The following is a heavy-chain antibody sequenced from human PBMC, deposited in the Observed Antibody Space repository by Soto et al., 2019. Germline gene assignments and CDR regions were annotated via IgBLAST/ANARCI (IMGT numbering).Heavy chain of an antibody. CDR1: GYTFTGYA. V-gene: IGHV1-3*05. J-gene: IGHJ4*02. D-gene: IGHD6-19*01. Sequence: QVQLVQSGAEEKKPGASVKVSCKASGYTFTGYAMHWVRQAPGQRHEWMGWINAGNGNTKYSQKFQGRVTTTRDTSASTAYMELRSLRSEDTAVYYCARAVAVAADFDYWGQGTLVTVSS. CDR3: ARAVAVAADFDY. CDR2: INAGNGNT.